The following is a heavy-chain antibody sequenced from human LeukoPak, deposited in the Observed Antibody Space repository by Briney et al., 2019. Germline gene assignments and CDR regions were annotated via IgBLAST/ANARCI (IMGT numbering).Heavy chain of an antibody. J-gene: IGHJ5*02. Sequence: PSETLSLTCAVSGDSISTSYYYWGWIRQPAGKGLEWIGRIYTSGSTNYNPSLKSRVTMSVDTSKNQFSLKLSSVTAADTAVYYCARGRAVAPGGFDPWGQGTLVTVSS. V-gene: IGHV4-61*02. D-gene: IGHD6-19*01. CDR2: IYTSGST. CDR3: ARGRAVAPGGFDP. CDR1: GDSISTSYYY.